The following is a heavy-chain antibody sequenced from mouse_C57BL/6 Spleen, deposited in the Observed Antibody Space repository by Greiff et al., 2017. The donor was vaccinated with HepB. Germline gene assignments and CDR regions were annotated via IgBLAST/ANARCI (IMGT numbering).Heavy chain of an antibody. Sequence: QVQLKESGPGLVQPSQSLSITCTVSGFSLTSYGLHWVRQSPGKGLEWLGVIWRGGSTDYNAAFMSRLSITKDNSKSQVFFKMNSLQADDTAIYYCAKGRGYGSSYGWYFDVWGTGTTVTVSS. CDR1: GFSLTSYG. V-gene: IGHV2-5*01. D-gene: IGHD1-1*01. J-gene: IGHJ1*03. CDR2: IWRGGST. CDR3: AKGRGYGSSYGWYFDV.